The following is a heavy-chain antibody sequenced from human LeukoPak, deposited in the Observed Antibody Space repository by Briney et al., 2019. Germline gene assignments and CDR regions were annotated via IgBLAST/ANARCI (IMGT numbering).Heavy chain of an antibody. Sequence: GGSLRLSCVASGFNFVNYGMSWVRQAPGKGLEWVSGISGSGANAYYADSVKGRFIISGDSSKNTLYLQMNSLRAEDTAIYYCATYRQVLLPFESWGQGTLVTVSS. CDR2: ISGSGANA. CDR1: GFNFVNYG. J-gene: IGHJ4*02. CDR3: ATYRQVLLPFES. D-gene: IGHD2-8*02. V-gene: IGHV3-23*01.